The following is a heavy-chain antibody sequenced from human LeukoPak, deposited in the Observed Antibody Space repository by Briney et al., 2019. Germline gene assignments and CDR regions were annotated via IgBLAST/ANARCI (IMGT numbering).Heavy chain of an antibody. CDR1: GFTFSIYA. D-gene: IGHD3-10*01. CDR2: ISHNGSNQ. V-gene: IGHV3-30*04. Sequence: GGSLRLSCAASGFTFSIYAIHWVRQAPGKGLEWVAGISHNGSNQYYADSVKGRFTVSRDNSKNTLYLQMNSLRVEDTAVYYCAKDRYGSGKNWFDPWGQGTLVTVSS. J-gene: IGHJ5*02. CDR3: AKDRYGSGKNWFDP.